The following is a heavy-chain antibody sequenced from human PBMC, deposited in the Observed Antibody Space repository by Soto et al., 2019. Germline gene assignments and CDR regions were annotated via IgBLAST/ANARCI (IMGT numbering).Heavy chain of an antibody. CDR3: ARTDYGGNFHFDD. CDR1: GFTFSSYG. J-gene: IGHJ4*02. V-gene: IGHV3-30*03. D-gene: IGHD4-17*01. CDR2: ISYDGSNK. Sequence: QVQLVESGGGVVPPGRSLRLSCAASGFTFSSYGMHWVRQAPGKGLEWVAVISYDGSNKYYADSVKGRFTISRDNSKNTLYLQMNSLRAEDTAVYYCARTDYGGNFHFDDSGQGTLVTVSS.